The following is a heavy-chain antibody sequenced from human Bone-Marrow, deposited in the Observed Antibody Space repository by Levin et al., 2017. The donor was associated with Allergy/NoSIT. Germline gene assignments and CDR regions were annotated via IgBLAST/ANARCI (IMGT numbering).Heavy chain of an antibody. Sequence: SETLSLTCAVSGGSISSSNWWSWVRQPPGKGLEWIGEIYHSGSTNYNPSLKSRVTISVDKSKNQFSLKLSSVTAADTAVYYCARVTDLVQYYGSGSTFDIWGQGTMVTVSS. V-gene: IGHV4-4*02. CDR3: ARVTDLVQYYGSGSTFDI. D-gene: IGHD3-10*01. CDR2: IYHSGST. CDR1: GGSISSSNW. J-gene: IGHJ3*02.